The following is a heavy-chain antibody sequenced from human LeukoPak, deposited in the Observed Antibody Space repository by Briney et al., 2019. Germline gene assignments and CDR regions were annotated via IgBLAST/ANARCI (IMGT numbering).Heavy chain of an antibody. CDR1: GGTFSSYA. D-gene: IGHD1-1*01. CDR2: IIPIFGTA. J-gene: IGHJ6*03. Sequence: ASVKVSCKASGGTFSSYAISWVRQAPGQGLEWMGGIIPIFGTANYAQKFQGRDTITADESTSTAYMELSSLRSEDTAVYYCARVPGTPGYYYMDVWGKGTTVTVSS. V-gene: IGHV1-69*13. CDR3: ARVPGTPGYYYMDV.